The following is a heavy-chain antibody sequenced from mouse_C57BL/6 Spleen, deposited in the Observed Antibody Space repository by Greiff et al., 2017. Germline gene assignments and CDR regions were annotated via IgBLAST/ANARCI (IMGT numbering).Heavy chain of an antibody. CDR2: IYPRSGNT. Sequence: VKLQESGAELARPGASVKLSCKASGYTFTSYGISWVKQRTGQGLEWIGEIYPRSGNTYYNEKFKGKATLTADKSSSTAYMELRSLTSEDSAVYVCARGLYDYDTAYWGQGTLVTVSA. J-gene: IGHJ3*01. D-gene: IGHD2-4*01. V-gene: IGHV1-81*01. CDR3: ARGLYDYDTAY. CDR1: GYTFTSYG.